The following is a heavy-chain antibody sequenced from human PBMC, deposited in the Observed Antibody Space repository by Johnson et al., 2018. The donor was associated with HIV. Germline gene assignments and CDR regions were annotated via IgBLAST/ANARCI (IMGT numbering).Heavy chain of an antibody. D-gene: IGHD1-7*01. CDR2: IYSDGST. CDR1: GFTFSSYW. CDR3: ARAPQKYNWNYMMAFDI. Sequence: QLVESGGGLVQPGGSLRLSCAASGFTFSSYWMSWVRQAPGKGLEWVSVIYSDGSTYYADSVKGRFTISRDNSKNTLYLHMNSLRAEDTAVYYCARAPQKYNWNYMMAFDIWGQGTMVTVSS. V-gene: IGHV3-66*01. J-gene: IGHJ3*02.